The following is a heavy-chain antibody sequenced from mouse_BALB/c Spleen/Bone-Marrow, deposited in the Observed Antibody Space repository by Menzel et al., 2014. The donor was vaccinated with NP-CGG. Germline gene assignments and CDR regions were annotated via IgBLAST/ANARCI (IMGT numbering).Heavy chain of an antibody. CDR1: GYTFTSYV. V-gene: IGHV1-14*01. D-gene: IGHD1-1*01. CDR2: INPYNDGT. J-gene: IGHJ3*01. CDR3: ARPYYYGSSGDSWFAY. Sequence: VQLQQSGPELVKPGASVKMSCKASGYTFTSYVMHWVKQKPGQVLEWIGYINPYNDGTKYNEKFKGKATLTSDKSSSTAYMELSSLTSEDSAVYYCARPYYYGSSGDSWFAYWGQGTLVTVSA.